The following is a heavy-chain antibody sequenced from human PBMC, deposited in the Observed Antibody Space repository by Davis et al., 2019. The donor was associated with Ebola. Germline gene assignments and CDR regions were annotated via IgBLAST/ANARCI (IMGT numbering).Heavy chain of an antibody. CDR3: AKDTTNVWFDV. V-gene: IGHV3-30-3*02. D-gene: IGHD1-26*01. CDR2: ISYDGTDN. J-gene: IGHJ3*01. Sequence: GRSLRPSCAASGFTFSNHAMSWVRQAPGKGPQWVAVISYDGTDNYYADSVKGRFTISRDNSKNTLHLQMNSLRVEDTAIYYCAKDTTNVWFDVWGQGTMVTVSS. CDR1: GFTFSNHA.